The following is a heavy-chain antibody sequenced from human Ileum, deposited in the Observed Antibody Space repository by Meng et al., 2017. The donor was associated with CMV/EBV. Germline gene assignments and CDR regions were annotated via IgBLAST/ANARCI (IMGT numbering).Heavy chain of an antibody. CDR3: ARRFPDSSGWGWYFDL. V-gene: IGHV1-18*01. CDR1: GYTFTTCG. CDR2: MSTDNGDT. J-gene: IGHJ2*01. D-gene: IGHD6-19*01. Sequence: SGYTFTTCGIRWVRQAPGQGPEWMGWMSTDNGDTEVAQELQGRVAMTTDTSTSTAYMELRSLRFDDTAVYYCARRFPDSSGWGWYFDLWGRGTLVTVSS.